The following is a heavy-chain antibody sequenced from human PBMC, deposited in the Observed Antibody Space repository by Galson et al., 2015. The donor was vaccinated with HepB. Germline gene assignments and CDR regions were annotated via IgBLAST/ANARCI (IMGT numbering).Heavy chain of an antibody. J-gene: IGHJ4*02. CDR3: AKAERRMTIFGVVIDY. V-gene: IGHV3-30*18. CDR1: GFTFSSCG. Sequence: SLRLSCAASGFTFSSCGMHWVRQAPGKGLEWVAVISYDGSNKYYADSVKGRFTISRDNSKNTLYLQMNSLRAEDTAVYYCAKAERRMTIFGVVIDYWGQGTLVTVSS. D-gene: IGHD3-3*01. CDR2: ISYDGSNK.